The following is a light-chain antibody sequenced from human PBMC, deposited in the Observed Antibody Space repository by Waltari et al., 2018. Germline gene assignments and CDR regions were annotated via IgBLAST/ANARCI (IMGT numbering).Light chain of an antibody. CDR1: QNIDNY. CDR3: QQSYSNALT. V-gene: IGKV1-39*01. J-gene: IGKJ4*01. CDR2: AAS. Sequence: DIPMTQSPSSLSASVRDRVSITCRASQNIDNYLTWYQQKPGKAPKLLIDAASTVQSGVPSRFSVSGSGIEFTLTISSLQPEDFANYYCQQSYSNALTFGGGTRVEIK.